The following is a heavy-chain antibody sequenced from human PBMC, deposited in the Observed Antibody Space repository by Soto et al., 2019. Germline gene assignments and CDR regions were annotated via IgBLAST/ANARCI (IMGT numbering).Heavy chain of an antibody. CDR3: AREQQLVRGYYYGMDV. V-gene: IGHV4-31*03. D-gene: IGHD6-13*01. CDR2: IYYSGST. J-gene: IGHJ6*02. CDR1: GGSISSGGYY. Sequence: TLSLTCTVSGGSISSGGYYWSWIRQHPGKGLEWIGYIYYSGSTYYNPSLKSRVTISVDTSKNQFSLKLSSVTAADTAVYYCAREQQLVRGYYYGMDVWGQGTTVTVSS.